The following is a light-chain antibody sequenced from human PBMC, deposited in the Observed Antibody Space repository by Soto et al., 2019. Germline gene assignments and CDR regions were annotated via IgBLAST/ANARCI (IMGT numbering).Light chain of an antibody. CDR1: QDIRHD. V-gene: IGKV1-6*01. Sequence: AIQMTQSPSSLSASVGDRVTITCRASQDIRHDLGWYQQRPGNAHKLLIYAAYSSQSGVQSRFSGSGSGTDFTLTIRSLQPEDFATYFCIQYSSYPWTFGQGTKVDIK. CDR2: AAY. CDR3: IQYSSYPWT. J-gene: IGKJ1*01.